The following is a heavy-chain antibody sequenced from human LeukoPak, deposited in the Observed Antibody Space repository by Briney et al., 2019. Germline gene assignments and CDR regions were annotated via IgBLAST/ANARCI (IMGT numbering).Heavy chain of an antibody. CDR1: GFTFSSYG. J-gene: IGHJ1*01. D-gene: IGHD6-13*01. CDR2: IRYDGSNK. CDR3: AKDSYSSSDQYFQH. V-gene: IGHV3-30*02. Sequence: PGGSLRLSCAASGFTFSSYGMHWVRQAPGKGLEWVAFIRYDGSNKYYADSVKGRFTISRDNSKNTLYLQMNSLRAEDTAVYYCAKDSYSSSDQYFQHWGQGTLVTVSS.